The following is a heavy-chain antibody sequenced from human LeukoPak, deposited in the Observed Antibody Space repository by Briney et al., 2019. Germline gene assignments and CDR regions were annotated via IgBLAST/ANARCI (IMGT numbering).Heavy chain of an antibody. Sequence: SETLSLTCTVSGGSISSSSYYWGWIRQPPGKGLEWIGSIYYSGSTYYNPSLKSRVTISVDTSKNQFSLKLSSVTAADTAVYYCASSILLWGYYYGMDVWGQGTTVTVSS. D-gene: IGHD3-10*01. V-gene: IGHV4-39*07. J-gene: IGHJ6*02. CDR2: IYYSGST. CDR3: ASSILLWGYYYGMDV. CDR1: GGSISSSSYY.